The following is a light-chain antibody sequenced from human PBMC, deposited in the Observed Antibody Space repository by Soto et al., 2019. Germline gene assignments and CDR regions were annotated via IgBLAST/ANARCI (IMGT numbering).Light chain of an antibody. CDR2: SVS. CDR3: QDFDSPQWT. CDR1: QRASRQY. Sequence: VLTQSPDTLSLSPGDGATLSCRANQRASRQYLSWYQQRPGQPPRLLIYSVSMRADGIPDRFSGSGSGSEFTLTINRLEPEDFAEYYCQDFDSPQWTFGQGTKIE. V-gene: IGKV3-20*01. J-gene: IGKJ1*01.